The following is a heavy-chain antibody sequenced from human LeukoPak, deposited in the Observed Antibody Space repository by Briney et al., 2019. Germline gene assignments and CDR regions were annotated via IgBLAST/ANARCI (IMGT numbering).Heavy chain of an antibody. CDR1: GYSISSGYY. CDR3: AREEYGDYGFDY. D-gene: IGHD4-17*01. V-gene: IGHV4-38-2*02. Sequence: SETLSLTCAVSGYSISSGYYWGWIRQPPGKGLEWIGRVYHSGSTYYNPSLKSRVTISVDTSKNQFSLKLSSVTAADTAVYYCAREEYGDYGFDYWGQGTLVTVSS. CDR2: VYHSGST. J-gene: IGHJ4*02.